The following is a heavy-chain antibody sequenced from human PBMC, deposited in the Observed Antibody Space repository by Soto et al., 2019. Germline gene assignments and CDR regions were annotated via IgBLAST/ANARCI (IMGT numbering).Heavy chain of an antibody. CDR1: GFTFSSYS. CDR2: ISSSSSYI. D-gene: IGHD1-7*01. Sequence: VQLVESGGGLVKPGGSLRLSCAASGFTFSSYSMNWDRQAPGKGLEWVSAISSSSSYIYYADSVKGRFTISRDNAKNSLYLQMNSLRAEDTAVYYCARYPATGTTRGFDYWGQGTLVTVSS. J-gene: IGHJ4*02. V-gene: IGHV3-21*01. CDR3: ARYPATGTTRGFDY.